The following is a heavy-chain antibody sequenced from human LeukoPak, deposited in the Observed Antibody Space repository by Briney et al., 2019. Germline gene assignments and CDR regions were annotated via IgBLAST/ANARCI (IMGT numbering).Heavy chain of an antibody. CDR2: IYYSGST. CDR3: ARAAATLIDY. Sequence: SETLSLTCTVSGGSISSGDYYWSWIRQPPGKGLEWIGYIYYSGSTYYNPSLKSRVTISVDTSKNQFSLKLSSVTAADTAVYYSARAAATLIDYWGQGTLVTVSS. J-gene: IGHJ4*02. D-gene: IGHD2-15*01. V-gene: IGHV4-30-4*01. CDR1: GGSISSGDYY.